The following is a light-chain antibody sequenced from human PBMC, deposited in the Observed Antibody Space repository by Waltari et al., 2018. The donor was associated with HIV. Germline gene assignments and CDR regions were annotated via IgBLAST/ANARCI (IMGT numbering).Light chain of an antibody. CDR1: ALPQNY. CDR2: QDT. V-gene: IGLV3-25*03. J-gene: IGLJ2*01. CDR3: QSAHNSDVI. Sequence: SYELTQTPSVSVPPGQTAKIMCSGDALPQNYVYWYQQKAGQAPVMINFQDTKRPSDIPARFSASSAGTTATLTISGVQAEDEADYFCQSAHNSDVIFGGGTKLTVL.